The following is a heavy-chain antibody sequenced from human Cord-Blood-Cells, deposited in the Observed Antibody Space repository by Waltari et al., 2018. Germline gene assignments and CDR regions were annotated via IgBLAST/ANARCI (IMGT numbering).Heavy chain of an antibody. V-gene: IGHV2-70*01. J-gene: IGHJ6*02. Sequence: QVTLRESGPALVKPTQTLTLTCTFSGFSLSTSGMCVSWIRQPPGKALEWLALIDWDDDKYYSTSLKTRLTISKDTSKNQVVLTMTNMDPVDTATYYCARGIFGVGISYYGMDVWGQGTTVTVSS. CDR2: IDWDDDK. D-gene: IGHD3-3*01. CDR3: ARGIFGVGISYYGMDV. CDR1: GFSLSTSGMC.